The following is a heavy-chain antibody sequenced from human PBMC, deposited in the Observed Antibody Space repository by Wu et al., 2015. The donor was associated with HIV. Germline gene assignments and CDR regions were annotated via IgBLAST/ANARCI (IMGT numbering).Heavy chain of an antibody. CDR1: GYPFTGYY. J-gene: IGHJ5*02. CDR3: AREFYDLSRSQKATNWFDP. D-gene: IGHD3-3*01. CDR2: INPNSGGT. Sequence: QVQLVQSGAEMKKPGASVKVSCKTSGYPFTGYYIHWARQAPGQRLEWVGWINPNSGGTMSAKEFQGRVTMTRDTSISTAYMELSRLTSDDTAVYFCAREFYDLSRSQKATNWFDPWGQGTLVTVSS. V-gene: IGHV1-2*02.